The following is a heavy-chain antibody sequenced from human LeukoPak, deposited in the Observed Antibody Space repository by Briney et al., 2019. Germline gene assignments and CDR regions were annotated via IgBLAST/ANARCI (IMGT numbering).Heavy chain of an antibody. Sequence: SETLSLTCNVSGGSIRGYYWSWIRQPPGKGLEWIGYIYSSGSTNYNPSLKSRVTISVDTSKNQFSLKLSSVTAADTAVYYCAVRQGGYYYYMDVWGKGTTVTISS. J-gene: IGHJ6*03. V-gene: IGHV4-59*12. CDR3: AVRQGGYYYYMDV. CDR2: IYSSGST. CDR1: GGSIRGYY.